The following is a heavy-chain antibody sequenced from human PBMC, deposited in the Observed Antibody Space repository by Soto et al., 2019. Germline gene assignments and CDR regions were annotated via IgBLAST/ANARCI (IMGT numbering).Heavy chain of an antibody. D-gene: IGHD3-22*01. V-gene: IGHV4-61*01. Sequence: SLTCTVSGGSGSSGNYYWSWIRQPPGKGLEWTGYIYYSGSTNCNPSLKSRVTISRDNAKNSLYLQMNSLRAEDTAVYYCASHGGYYYDSSDISHYWGQAPLVTVSS. CDR1: GGSGSSGNYY. CDR3: ASHGGYYYDSSDISHY. J-gene: IGHJ4*02. CDR2: IYYSGST.